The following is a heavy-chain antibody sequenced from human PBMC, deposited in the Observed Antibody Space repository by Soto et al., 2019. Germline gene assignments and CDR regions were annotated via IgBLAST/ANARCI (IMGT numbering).Heavy chain of an antibody. CDR1: GFTFSEYS. Sequence: PGGSLRLSCSASGFTFSEYSMHWVRQAPGKGLQYVSTISSDGDITYYADSVKGRFTISRDNSKNTLYLQMNSLRPEDTAVYYCVKVSTFHDILTGYYSTNFFDPWGQGTLVTVSS. J-gene: IGHJ5*02. V-gene: IGHV3-64D*06. CDR3: VKVSTFHDILTGYYSTNFFDP. CDR2: ISSDGDIT. D-gene: IGHD3-9*01.